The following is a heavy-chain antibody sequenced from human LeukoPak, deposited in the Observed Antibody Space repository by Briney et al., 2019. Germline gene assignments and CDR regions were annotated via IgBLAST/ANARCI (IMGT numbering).Heavy chain of an antibody. Sequence: PSETLSLTCTVSGGSISSSSYYWGWIRQPPGQGLEWIGSIYHSGSTYYNPSLKSRVTISVDTSKNQFSLKLSSVTAADTAVYYCARDASGGWQDYYYYYMDVWGKGTTVTVSS. D-gene: IGHD6-19*01. V-gene: IGHV4-39*07. CDR1: GGSISSSSYY. CDR2: IYHSGST. J-gene: IGHJ6*03. CDR3: ARDASGGWQDYYYYYMDV.